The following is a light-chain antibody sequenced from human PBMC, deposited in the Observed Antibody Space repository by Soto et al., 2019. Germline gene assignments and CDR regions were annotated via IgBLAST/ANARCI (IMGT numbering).Light chain of an antibody. Sequence: QSALTQPPSASGSLGQSVTISCTGTIGDIGSYYYVSWYQQHPGKAPKLIIYEVSNRPSGVSNRFSGSKSGSTASLTISGLQAEDEADYHCTSYTRDTALVFGTGTKVTVL. CDR1: IGDIGSYYY. V-gene: IGLV2-14*01. CDR3: TSYTRDTALV. CDR2: EVS. J-gene: IGLJ1*01.